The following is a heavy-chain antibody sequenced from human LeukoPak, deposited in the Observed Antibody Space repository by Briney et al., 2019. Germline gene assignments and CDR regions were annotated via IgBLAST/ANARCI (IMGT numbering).Heavy chain of an antibody. V-gene: IGHV4-59*08. Sequence: SETLSLTCTISGGSMSTYYWDWIRQPPGKGLECIGYIHYTGTTYYSPSLRSRVTMSLDTSKNQFSLKLSSVTAADTAVYYCARRSSTTVAPGAFDVWGQGKMVTVSS. CDR1: GGSMSTYY. J-gene: IGHJ3*01. CDR3: ARRSSTTVAPGAFDV. D-gene: IGHD4-23*01. CDR2: IHYTGTT.